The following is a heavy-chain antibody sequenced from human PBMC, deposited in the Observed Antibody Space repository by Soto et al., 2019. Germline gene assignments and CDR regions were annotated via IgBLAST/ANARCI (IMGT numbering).Heavy chain of an antibody. J-gene: IGHJ6*02. D-gene: IGHD1-26*01. CDR1: GYTFTSYA. CDR3: ARNHLGATSYGMDV. Sequence: QVQLVQSGAEEKKPGASVKVSCKASGYTFTSYAMHWVRQAPGQRLEWMGWINAGNGNTKYSQKFQGRVTITRDTSASTAYMELSSLRSEDTAVYYCARNHLGATSYGMDVWGQGTTVTVSS. CDR2: INAGNGNT. V-gene: IGHV1-3*05.